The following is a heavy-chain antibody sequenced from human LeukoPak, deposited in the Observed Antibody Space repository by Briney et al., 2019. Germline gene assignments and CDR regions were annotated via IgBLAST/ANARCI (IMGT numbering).Heavy chain of an antibody. CDR3: AELGITMIGGV. CDR2: ISSSGSTI. J-gene: IGHJ6*04. CDR1: GFTFSSYW. Sequence: GGSLRLSCTASGFTFSSYWMSWVRQAPGKGLEWVSYISSSGSTIYYADSVKGRFTISRDNAKNSLYLQMNSLRAEDTAVYYCAELGITMIGGVWGKGTTVTISS. D-gene: IGHD3-10*02. V-gene: IGHV3-48*04.